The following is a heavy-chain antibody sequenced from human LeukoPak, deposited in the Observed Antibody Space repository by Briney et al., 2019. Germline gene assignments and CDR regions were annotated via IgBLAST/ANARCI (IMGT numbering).Heavy chain of an antibody. V-gene: IGHV1-18*01. CDR1: GYTFTDNG. Sequence: ASVKVSCKPSGYTFTDNGISWVPQAPGEGLERRGWISANSGETNYAQRFQGRVTMTRETSSSTVYMDLRSLRSDDTAVYFCARDKNYRFDYWGEGTLVSVTS. D-gene: IGHD3-16*02. CDR3: ARDKNYRFDY. CDR2: ISANSGET. J-gene: IGHJ4*02.